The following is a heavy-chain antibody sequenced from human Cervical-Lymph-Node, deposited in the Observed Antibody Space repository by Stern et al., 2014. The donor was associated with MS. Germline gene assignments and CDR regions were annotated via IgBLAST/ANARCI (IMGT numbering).Heavy chain of an antibody. Sequence: VQLVESGAEVRKPGASVKVSCKTSGYTFTSYDINWVRQAPGQGLEWMGYITPNTSDTSYAQTLQGRFTITTENSIGAAQMELSSLRSEDTAEYCCARGYGEDYYGMDVWGQGTTVTVPS. CDR1: GYTFTSYD. V-gene: IGHV1-8*01. D-gene: IGHD4-17*01. CDR3: ARGYGEDYYGMDV. CDR2: ITPNTSDT. J-gene: IGHJ6*02.